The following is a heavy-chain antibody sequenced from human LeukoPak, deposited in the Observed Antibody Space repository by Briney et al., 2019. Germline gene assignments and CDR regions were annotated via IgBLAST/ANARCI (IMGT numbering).Heavy chain of an antibody. D-gene: IGHD3-9*01. CDR1: GGSISSYY. Sequence: SETLSLTCTVPGGSISSYYWSWIRQPPGKGLEWIGYIYYSGSTNYNPSLKSRVTISVDTPKNQFSLKLSSVTAADTAVYYCARGDYDILTGYYPSLYYWGQGTLVTVSS. V-gene: IGHV4-59*01. J-gene: IGHJ4*02. CDR3: ARGDYDILTGYYPSLYY. CDR2: IYYSGST.